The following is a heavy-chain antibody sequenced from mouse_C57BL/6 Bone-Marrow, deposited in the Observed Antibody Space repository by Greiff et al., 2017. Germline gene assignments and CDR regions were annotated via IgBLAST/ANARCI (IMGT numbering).Heavy chain of an antibody. CDR3: ARGALLRRAYWYFYV. V-gene: IGHV1-81*01. CDR1: GYTFTSYG. J-gene: IGHJ1*03. CDR2: IYPRSGNT. Sequence: VQLQQSGAELARPGASVKLSCKASGYTFTSYGISWVKQRTGQGLEWIGEIYPRSGNTYYNEQFKGKATLTADKSSSTAYMELRSLTSADSAVYFCARGALLRRAYWYFYVWGTGTTVTVSS. D-gene: IGHD1-1*01.